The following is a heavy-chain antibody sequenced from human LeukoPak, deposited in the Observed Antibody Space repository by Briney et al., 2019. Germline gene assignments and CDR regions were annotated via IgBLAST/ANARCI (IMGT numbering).Heavy chain of an antibody. CDR2: INPSGGST. CDR3: ARSPYEYGSVGY. D-gene: IGHD6-19*01. J-gene: IGHJ4*02. CDR1: GYSFTSQY. V-gene: IGHV1-46*01. Sequence: ASVKVSCKASGYSFTSQYMHWVRQAPGQGLEWMGIINPSGGSTTYAQKFRGRVTMTRDTSTSTVYMELSSLRSDDTAVYYCARSPYEYGSVGYWGQGTLVTVSS.